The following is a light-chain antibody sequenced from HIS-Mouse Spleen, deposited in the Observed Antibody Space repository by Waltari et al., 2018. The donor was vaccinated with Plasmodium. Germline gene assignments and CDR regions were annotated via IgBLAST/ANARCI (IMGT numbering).Light chain of an antibody. CDR2: KAS. CDR3: QQYNSYWT. V-gene: IGKV1-5*03. J-gene: IGKJ1*01. Sequence: DIQMTQSPSTLSASVGDRVPITCRASQSISSGLAWYQQKPGKAPKLLIYKASSLESGVRSRFSGSGFGTEFTLTINSLQPDDFATYYCQQYNSYWTFGQGTKVEIK. CDR1: QSISSG.